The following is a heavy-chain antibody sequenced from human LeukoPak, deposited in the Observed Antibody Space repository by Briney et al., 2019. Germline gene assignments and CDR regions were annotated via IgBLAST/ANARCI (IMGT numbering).Heavy chain of an antibody. CDR1: GFTFSSYA. J-gene: IGHJ4*02. Sequence: PGGSLRLSCAASGFTFSSYAMGWVRQAPGKGLEWVSAICGSGGSTYYADSVKGRFTISRDNSKNTLYLQMNSLRAEDTAVYYCAKGDCASGSCYFDDWGQRSQVTVSS. CDR3: AKGDCASGSCYFDD. CDR2: ICGSGGST. V-gene: IGHV3-23*01. D-gene: IGHD2-8*01.